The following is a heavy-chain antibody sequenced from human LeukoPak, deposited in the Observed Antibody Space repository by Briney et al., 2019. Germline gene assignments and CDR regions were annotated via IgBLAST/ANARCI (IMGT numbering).Heavy chain of an antibody. D-gene: IGHD7-27*01. CDR1: GYTFTSYD. J-gene: IGHJ4*02. CDR3: ARGPPNWGYDY. Sequence: ASVKVSCKASGYTFTSYDFNWVRQATGQRPEWMGWMSPNSGDTGYAQKFQDRVTMTRNTSISTAHMELSSLRSDDTAVYYCARGPPNWGYDYWGPGTLVTVSS. CDR2: MSPNSGDT. V-gene: IGHV1-8*01.